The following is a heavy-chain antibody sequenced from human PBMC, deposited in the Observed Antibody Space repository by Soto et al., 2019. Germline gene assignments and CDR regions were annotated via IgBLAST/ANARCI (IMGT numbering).Heavy chain of an antibody. V-gene: IGHV3-7*01. CDR2: TNQDGSLK. Sequence: EVHLVESGGGLVQTGGSLRLSCAISESTVSRDWMNWVRQAPGKGLEWVAHTNQDGSLKYYVDSVKGRFTISRDNAKKSLYLQMNSLIAGDTAMYYCSGGVGDAFWGQGTLVTVSS. CDR3: SGGVGDAF. CDR1: ESTVSRDW. J-gene: IGHJ4*02. D-gene: IGHD1-26*01.